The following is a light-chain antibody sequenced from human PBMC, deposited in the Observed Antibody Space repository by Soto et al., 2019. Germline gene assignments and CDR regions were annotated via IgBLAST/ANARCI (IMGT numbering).Light chain of an antibody. Sequence: QSALTQPASVSASPGQSITISCSGAMNDVGASNHVSWYQQHPGTAPKLIIYEVRNRPSGISSRFSGSKSGNTASLTISGLQPEDEGDYYCSSYTARNTLVFGGGTQLTVL. CDR3: SSYTARNTLV. J-gene: IGLJ3*02. CDR1: MNDVGASNH. CDR2: EVR. V-gene: IGLV2-14*01.